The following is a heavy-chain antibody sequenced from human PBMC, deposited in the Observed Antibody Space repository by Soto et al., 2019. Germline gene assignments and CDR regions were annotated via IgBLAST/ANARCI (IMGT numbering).Heavy chain of an antibody. J-gene: IGHJ4*02. CDR1: NGSISSRSSY. D-gene: IGHD4-17*01. CDR3: GGQDYGAKGYYFEN. V-gene: IGHV4-39*01. Sequence: QLQLQASGSGLVKPSETLSLTCIVSNGSISSRSSYWGWIRQTPGKGLEWIGSIYYIGNTYYNPSLKGRVTISIATWKTQFTLKMSSVTDADTAVYFCGGQDYGAKGYYFENWCQGALVTVSS. CDR2: IYYIGNT.